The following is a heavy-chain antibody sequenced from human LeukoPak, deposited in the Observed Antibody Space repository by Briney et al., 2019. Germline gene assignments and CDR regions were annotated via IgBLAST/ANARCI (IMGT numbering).Heavy chain of an antibody. CDR3: ARHVQDTAMVTSWFDP. CDR2: IYPGDSDT. J-gene: IGHJ5*02. Sequence: GKSLKISCKGSGYSFTSYWIGWVRQMPGKGLEWMGIIYPGDSDTRYSPSFQGQVTISADKSISTAYLQWSSLKASDTAMYYCARHVQDTAMVTSWFDPWGQGTLVTVSS. CDR1: GYSFTSYW. V-gene: IGHV5-51*01. D-gene: IGHD5-18*01.